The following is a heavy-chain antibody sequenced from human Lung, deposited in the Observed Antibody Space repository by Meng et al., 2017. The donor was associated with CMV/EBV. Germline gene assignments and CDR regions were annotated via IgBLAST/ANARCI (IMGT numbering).Heavy chain of an antibody. CDR3: ARDLYDFWSGWSY. D-gene: IGHD3-3*01. CDR2: ISSSSSYI. V-gene: IGHV3-21*01. CDR1: GDSITSDSYY. Sequence: LSLTCDVSGDSITSDSYYWNWVRQAPGKGLEWVSSISSSSSYIYYADSVKGRFTISRDNAKNSLYLQMNSLRAEDTAVYYCARDLYDFWSGWSYWGQGNXVTVDS. J-gene: IGHJ4*02.